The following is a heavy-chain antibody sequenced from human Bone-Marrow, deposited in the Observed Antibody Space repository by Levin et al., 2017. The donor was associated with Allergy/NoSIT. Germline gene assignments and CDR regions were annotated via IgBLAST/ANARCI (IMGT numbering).Heavy chain of an antibody. CDR1: GGSISSGSYY. J-gene: IGHJ4*02. CDR3: ARVSGYSGYEAFDY. V-gene: IGHV4-61*02. Sequence: PSQTLSLTCTVSGGSISSGSYYWSWIRQPAGKGLEWIGRIYTSGSTNYNPSLKSRVTISVDTSKNQFSLKLSSVTAADTAVYYCARVSGYSGYEAFDYWGQGTLVTVSS. CDR2: IYTSGST. D-gene: IGHD5-12*01.